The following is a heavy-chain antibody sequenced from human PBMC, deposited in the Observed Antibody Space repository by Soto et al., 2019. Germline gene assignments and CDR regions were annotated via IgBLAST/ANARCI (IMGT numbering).Heavy chain of an antibody. V-gene: IGHV3-74*01. Sequence: VGSLSLSFAASGLTCSSYWMHGVRRAAVGVLVWVARSNSDGSSTSYADSVKGRFTISRDNAKNTLYLQMNSLRAEATAVYHRPRPAGAITMTVVLVPFDYWGQGPLVTVPS. J-gene: IGHJ4*02. CDR3: PRPAGAITMTVVLVPFDY. D-gene: IGHD3-22*01. CDR2: SNSDGSST. CDR1: GLTCSSYW.